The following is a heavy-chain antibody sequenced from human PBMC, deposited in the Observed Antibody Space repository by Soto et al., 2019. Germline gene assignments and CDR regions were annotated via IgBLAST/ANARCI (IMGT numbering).Heavy chain of an antibody. J-gene: IGHJ4*02. D-gene: IGHD3-10*01. CDR2: ISYDGSNK. CDR1: GFTFSSYG. V-gene: IGHV3-30*18. CDR3: AKDLNYYGSGSYYLDY. Sequence: GGSLRLSCAASGFTFSSYGMHWVRQAPGKGLEWVAVISYDGSNKYYADSVKGRFTISRDNSKNTLYLQMNSLRAEDTAVYYCAKDLNYYGSGSYYLDYWGQGTLVTVSS.